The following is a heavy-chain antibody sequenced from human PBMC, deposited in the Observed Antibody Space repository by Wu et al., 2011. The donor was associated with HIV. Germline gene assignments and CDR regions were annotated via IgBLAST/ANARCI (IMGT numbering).Heavy chain of an antibody. CDR2: IIPMSAST. Sequence: QVQLVQSGAEVKKPGSSVKVSCKASGGTFSSYAISWVRQAPGQGLEWMGRIIPMSASTNYAQKLQGRVTITADASTSTVYMELSSLRYEDTAIYYCARCYSNGWFDTWGQGTRVSVSS. CDR3: ARCYSNGWFDT. J-gene: IGHJ5*02. V-gene: IGHV1-69*15. CDR1: GGTFSSYA. D-gene: IGHD4-11*01.